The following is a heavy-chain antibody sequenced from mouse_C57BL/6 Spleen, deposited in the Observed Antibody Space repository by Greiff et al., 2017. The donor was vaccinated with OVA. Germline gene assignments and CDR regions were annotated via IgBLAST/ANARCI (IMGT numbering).Heavy chain of an antibody. V-gene: IGHV10-3*01. CDR1: GFTFNTYS. CDR3: VRGGAMDY. CDR2: ISSKSSNYAT. J-gene: IGHJ4*01. Sequence: EVQVVESGGGLVQPKGSLKLSCAASGFTFNTYSMHWVRQAPGKGLEWVARISSKSSNYATYYADSVKDRFTISRDDSQSMLYLQMNNLKTEDTAMDYCVRGGAMDYWGQGTSVTVSS.